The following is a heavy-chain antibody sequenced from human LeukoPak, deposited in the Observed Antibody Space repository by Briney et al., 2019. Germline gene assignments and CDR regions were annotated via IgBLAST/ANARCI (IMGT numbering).Heavy chain of an antibody. CDR3: VRVHGGSY. V-gene: IGHV3-53*01. CDR2: LHRDGSV. Sequence: PGGSLRLSCADAGFTVSDNNMIWVRQAPGKGLEWVSTLHRDGSVRYADSVNGRFTISRDDSKNTLSLQMSSLRDEDTAVYYCVRVHGGSYWGQGTLVTVSS. CDR1: GFTVSDNN. J-gene: IGHJ4*02. D-gene: IGHD3-16*01.